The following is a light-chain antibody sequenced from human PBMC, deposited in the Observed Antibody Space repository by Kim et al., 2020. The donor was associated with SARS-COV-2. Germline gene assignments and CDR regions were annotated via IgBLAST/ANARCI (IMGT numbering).Light chain of an antibody. V-gene: IGKV3-15*01. CDR3: QQYNNYWT. Sequence: SVSHGESATLSCRASQSVRGNLAWYQQKPGQAPRLLIYGASTRATGIPARFSGSGSGTEFTLTITSLQSEDFAVYYCQQYNNYWTFGQGTKVDIK. J-gene: IGKJ1*01. CDR1: QSVRGN. CDR2: GAS.